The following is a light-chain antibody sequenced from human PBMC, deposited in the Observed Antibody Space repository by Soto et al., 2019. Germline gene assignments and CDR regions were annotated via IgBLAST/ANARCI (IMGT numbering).Light chain of an antibody. J-gene: IGKJ1*01. V-gene: IGKV3-20*01. Sequence: EIVLTQSPGTLSLSPGERATLSCRASQSVSSHLAWHQHKPGQAPRLLIFGASSRAAAIPDRSSGSGSGTDFTLTISRLEPEDFAVYFCQQYDTSPPTFGQGTKVDIK. CDR1: QSVSSH. CDR3: QQYDTSPPT. CDR2: GAS.